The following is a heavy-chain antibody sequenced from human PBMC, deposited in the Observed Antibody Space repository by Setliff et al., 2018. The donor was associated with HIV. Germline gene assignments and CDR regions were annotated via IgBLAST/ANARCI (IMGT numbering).Heavy chain of an antibody. CDR2: IRSSSSTI. CDR3: AREGATVTHGGGAFDI. D-gene: IGHD4-17*01. J-gene: IGHJ3*02. CDR1: GFSFRTYA. Sequence: GGSLRLSCAASGFSFRTYAMSWVRQAPGKGLEWVSYIRSSSSTIYYAESVKGRFTISRDNAKKSLYLQMNSLRAEDTAVYYCAREGATVTHGGGAFDIWGQGTMVTVSS. V-gene: IGHV3-48*01.